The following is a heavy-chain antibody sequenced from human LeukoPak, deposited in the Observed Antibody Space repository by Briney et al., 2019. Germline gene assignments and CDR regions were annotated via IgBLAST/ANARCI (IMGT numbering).Heavy chain of an antibody. D-gene: IGHD7-27*01. J-gene: IGHJ2*01. V-gene: IGHV4-61*02. Sequence: PSQTLSLTCTVSGGSITSGYYYWSWIRQPAGRGLEWIGRFYSSGGTKYNPSLESRVTIPVDTSKNQFSLNLKSVTAADTAVYYCARRTVGTGDYWYFDLWGPGTLVTVSS. CDR1: GGSITSGYYY. CDR3: ARRTVGTGDYWYFDL. CDR2: FYSSGGT.